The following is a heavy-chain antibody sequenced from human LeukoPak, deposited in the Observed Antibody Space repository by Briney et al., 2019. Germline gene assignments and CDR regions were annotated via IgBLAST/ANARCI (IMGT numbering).Heavy chain of an antibody. V-gene: IGHV3-30*01. Sequence: PVGSLRLSCAASGFTFSSYAMHWVRQAPGKRLEWVAVISDAGSNKYYADSVKGRFTISRDNSKNTLYLQMNSLRAEDTAVYYCARDDSRYDSSGYVAFDIWGQGTMVTVSS. CDR3: ARDDSRYDSSGYVAFDI. J-gene: IGHJ3*02. D-gene: IGHD3-22*01. CDR2: ISDAGSNK. CDR1: GFTFSSYA.